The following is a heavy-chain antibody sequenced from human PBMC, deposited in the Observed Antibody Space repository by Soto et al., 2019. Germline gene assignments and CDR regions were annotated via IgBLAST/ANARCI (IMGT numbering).Heavy chain of an antibody. CDR1: GFTFSSYA. CDR3: AYSSTPFDY. Sequence: EVQLLESGGGLVQPGGSLRLSCAASGFTFSSYAMSWVRQAPGKGLGWVAAISGSGGSTYYADSVKGRFTIPRDNSKNTLYLQMNSLRAEDTAVYYCAYSSTPFDYWGQGTLVTVSS. V-gene: IGHV3-23*01. D-gene: IGHD6-13*01. CDR2: ISGSGGST. J-gene: IGHJ4*02.